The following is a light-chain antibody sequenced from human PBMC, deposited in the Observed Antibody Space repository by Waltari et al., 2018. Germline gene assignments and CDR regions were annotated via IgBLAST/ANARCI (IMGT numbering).Light chain of an antibody. CDR1: QSVLYSSNNKNF. V-gene: IGKV4-1*01. CDR3: QQYYTILRT. Sequence: DIVMTQSPDSLAVSLGERATINCKSSQSVLYSSNNKNFLAWYQQKPRQPPRLIIYWASTRESGVPDRFSGSGSGTNFTLAINSLQAEDVAVYYCQQYYTILRTFGQGTKVEIK. J-gene: IGKJ1*01. CDR2: WAS.